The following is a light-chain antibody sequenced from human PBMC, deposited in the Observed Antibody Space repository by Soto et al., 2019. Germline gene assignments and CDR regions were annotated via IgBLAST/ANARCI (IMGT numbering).Light chain of an antibody. CDR1: QDISNY. J-gene: IGKJ3*01. Sequence: DIQMTQSPSSLSASVGDRVTITCQASQDISNYLNCYQQKPEKAPKLLIYDASNLETGVPSRFSGSTSGTDFTFTISSLQPEDIATYYCRQYDNLFTFGPGTKADIK. CDR2: DAS. V-gene: IGKV1-33*01. CDR3: RQYDNLFT.